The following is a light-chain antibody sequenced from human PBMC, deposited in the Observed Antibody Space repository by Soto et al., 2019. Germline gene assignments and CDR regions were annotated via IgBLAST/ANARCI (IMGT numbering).Light chain of an antibody. CDR2: AAS. J-gene: IGKJ1*01. Sequence: DIQMTQSPFSLSASVGDTVTITCRASQGISNYLAWYQQKPGQVPNLLIYAASTLQSGVPSRFSGSGSGTDFTLTISSLRPEDVATYYCQKYNNAPRTFGQWTKVEI. CDR3: QKYNNAPRT. V-gene: IGKV1-27*01. CDR1: QGISNY.